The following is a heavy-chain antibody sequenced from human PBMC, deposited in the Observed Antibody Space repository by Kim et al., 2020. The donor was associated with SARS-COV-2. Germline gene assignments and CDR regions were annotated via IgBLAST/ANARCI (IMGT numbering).Heavy chain of an antibody. V-gene: IGHV3-74*01. CDR2: INNDGTYM. CDR1: GFTFSNYW. D-gene: IGHD3-10*01. CDR3: ARDYYAQAEY. J-gene: IGHJ4*02. Sequence: GGSLRLSCAASGFTFSNYWMQWVRQVPGKGLAWVSRINNDGTYMKYAESVEGRFTISRDNAKNTVYLQMNSLRGDDTAVYHCARDYYAQAEYWGQGTLVT.